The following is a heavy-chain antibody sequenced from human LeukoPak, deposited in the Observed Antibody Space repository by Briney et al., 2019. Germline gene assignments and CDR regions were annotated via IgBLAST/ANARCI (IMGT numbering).Heavy chain of an antibody. CDR2: IYNSGAT. D-gene: IGHD6-19*01. V-gene: IGHV4-59*01. J-gene: IGHJ4*02. CDR1: GDSMTNYY. CDR3: VSQVAGTILQN. Sequence: PSETLSLTCTVSGDSMTNYYWNWIRQPPGKGLEWIGFIYNSGATSYNPSLKSRITISVDTSKNQFSLKLYSVTAADAAVYYCVSQVAGTILQNWGQGTLVTVSS.